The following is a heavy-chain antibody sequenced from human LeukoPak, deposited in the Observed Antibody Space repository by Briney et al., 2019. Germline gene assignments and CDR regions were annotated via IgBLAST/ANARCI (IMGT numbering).Heavy chain of an antibody. D-gene: IGHD5-24*01. CDR1: GYSISSGYE. CDR2: ISQSGNT. J-gene: IGHJ4*02. CDR3: ARLYLPATRFDY. Sequence: SETLSLTCSVSGYSISSGYEWGWIRQPARKRLEWIGSISQSGNTYDNLSLKSRVTMSVDTARNQFSLKLTSVTAADTAVYYCARLYLPATRFDYWGQGTLVTVSS. V-gene: IGHV4-38-2*02.